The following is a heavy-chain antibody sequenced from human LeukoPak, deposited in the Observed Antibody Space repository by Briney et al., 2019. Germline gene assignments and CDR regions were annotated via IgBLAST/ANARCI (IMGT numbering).Heavy chain of an antibody. CDR1: GYTFTSYY. D-gene: IGHD1-26*01. CDR2: ISPSAGST. J-gene: IGHJ4*02. CDR3: AREWDSGSYYLGYFDY. V-gene: IGHV1-46*01. Sequence: GASVKVSCKASGYTFTSYYVHWVRQAPGQGPDYMGIISPSAGSTNYAQKFQGRITMTRDTSTSTVYMELSSLVSEDTAVYYCAREWDSGSYYLGYFDYWGQGTLVTVSS.